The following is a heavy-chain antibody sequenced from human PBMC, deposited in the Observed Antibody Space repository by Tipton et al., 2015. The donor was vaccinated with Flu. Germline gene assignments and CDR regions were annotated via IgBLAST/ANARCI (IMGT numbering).Heavy chain of an antibody. D-gene: IGHD1-14*01. V-gene: IGHV4-59*01. J-gene: IGHJ4*02. CDR1: GGSISSYY. Sequence: LRLSCTVSGGSISSYYWSWIRQPPGKGLEWIGYIYYSGSTNYNPSLKSRVTISVDTSKNQFSLKLRSVTAADTAVYYCARGLGGNNPYWGRGTLVTVSS. CDR3: ARGLGGNNPY. CDR2: IYYSGST.